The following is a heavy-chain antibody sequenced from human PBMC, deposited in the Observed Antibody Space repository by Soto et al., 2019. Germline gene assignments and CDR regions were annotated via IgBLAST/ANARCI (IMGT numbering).Heavy chain of an antibody. CDR3: ARDFEY. CDR2: INSDGSST. J-gene: IGHJ4*02. Sequence: EVQLVESGVGLVQPGGSLRLSCEASGFTFSTFWMHWVRQGPGKGLVWVSRINSDGSSTNYADSVKGRVTISRDNAKNTLYLQLNSLRPEDTAVYYCARDFEYWGQGTLVTVSS. CDR1: GFTFSTFW. V-gene: IGHV3-74*01.